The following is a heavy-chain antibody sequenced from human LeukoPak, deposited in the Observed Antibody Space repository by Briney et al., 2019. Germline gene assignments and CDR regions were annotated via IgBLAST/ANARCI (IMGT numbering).Heavy chain of an antibody. V-gene: IGHV4-61*02. CDR3: ARGPYSYDSSGTFDI. CDR1: GDSISSGDYY. J-gene: IGHJ3*02. D-gene: IGHD3-22*01. CDR2: ISSSGST. Sequence: SQTLSLTCTVSGDSISSGDYYWSWIRQPAGKGLEWIGRISSSGSTNYNPSLKSRVTISVDTSKNQFSLKLSSVTAADTAVYFCARGPYSYDSSGTFDIWGQGTMVTVSS.